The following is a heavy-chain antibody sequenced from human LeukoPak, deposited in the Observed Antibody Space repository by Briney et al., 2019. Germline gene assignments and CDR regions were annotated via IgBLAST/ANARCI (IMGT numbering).Heavy chain of an antibody. J-gene: IGHJ4*02. CDR1: GFTFSTYE. V-gene: IGHV3-21*06. CDR3: ARGTFDGNPASAY. CDR2: IGTDGYS. D-gene: IGHD4-23*01. Sequence: AGESLRLSCAASGFTFSTYEMNWVRQAPGKGLEWVSSIGTDGYSYSVVSVKGRFTISRDNAKSNLHLQMDSLRGEGTALYCCARGTFDGNPASAYWGQGTLVTVSS.